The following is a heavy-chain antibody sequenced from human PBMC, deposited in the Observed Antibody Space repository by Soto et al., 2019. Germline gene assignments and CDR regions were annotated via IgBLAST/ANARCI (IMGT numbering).Heavy chain of an antibody. CDR3: ARGVVSTMIVVAKL. Sequence: GGSLRLSCATSGFTFSDYYMSWIRQAPGKGPEWVSYISSSSSYTNYADSVKGRFTISRDNAKNSLYLQMNSLRAEDTAVYYCARGVVSTMIVVAKLWGQGTLVTVSS. D-gene: IGHD3-22*01. CDR2: ISSSSSYT. CDR1: GFTFSDYY. J-gene: IGHJ4*02. V-gene: IGHV3-11*06.